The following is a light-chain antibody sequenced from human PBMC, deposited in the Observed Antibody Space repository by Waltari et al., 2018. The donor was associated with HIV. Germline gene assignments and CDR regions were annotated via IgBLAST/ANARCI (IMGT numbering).Light chain of an antibody. J-gene: IGKJ2*01. Sequence: EIVLTQSPGTLSLSPGERATLSCRARQSVSSNYLAWYQQKPGQAPTLLIYDASTRATGIPDRFSGSGSGTDFTLTISRLEPEDFAVYYCHQYDSSLSTFGQGTKLEIK. CDR2: DAS. CDR3: HQYDSSLST. V-gene: IGKV3-20*01. CDR1: QSVSSNY.